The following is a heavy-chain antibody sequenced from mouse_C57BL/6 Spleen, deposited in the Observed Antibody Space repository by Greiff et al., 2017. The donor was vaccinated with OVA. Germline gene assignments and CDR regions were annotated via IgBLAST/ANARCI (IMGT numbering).Heavy chain of an antibody. D-gene: IGHD2-4*01. CDR2: IDPANGNT. V-gene: IGHV14-3*01. CDR3: ARSGGLRRGFAY. CDR1: GFNIKNPY. Sequence: VQLQQSVAELVRPGASVKLSCTASGFNIKNPYMHWVKQRPEQGLEWIGRIDPANGNTKYAPKFQGKATITADTSSNTAYLQLSSLTSEDTAIYYCARSGGLRRGFAYWGQGTLVTVSA. J-gene: IGHJ3*01.